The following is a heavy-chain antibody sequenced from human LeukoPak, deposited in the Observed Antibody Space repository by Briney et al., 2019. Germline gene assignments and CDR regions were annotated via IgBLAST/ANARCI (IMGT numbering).Heavy chain of an antibody. D-gene: IGHD3-22*01. J-gene: IGHJ5*02. CDR3: ARGRPGSQFRITMIARGWFDP. Sequence: SETLSLTYAVYGGSFSGYYWTWIRQAPGKGLEWIGEINPSGRIYYNPSLKSRLTISVDASKNQFSLNLRSLTAADTAVYYCARGRPGSQFRITMIARGWFDPWGQGTLVTVSS. CDR2: INPSGRI. V-gene: IGHV4-34*01. CDR1: GGSFSGYY.